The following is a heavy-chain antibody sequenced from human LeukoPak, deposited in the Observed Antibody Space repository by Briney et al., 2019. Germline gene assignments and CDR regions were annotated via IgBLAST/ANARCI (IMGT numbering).Heavy chain of an antibody. CDR3: ERDKEDYDILTGYYLGY. Sequence: GGSLRLSCAASGFTFSSYSMNWVRQAPGKGLEWVSSISSSSSYIYYADSVKGRFTISRDNAKNSLYLQMNSLRAEDTAVYYCERDKEDYDILTGYYLGYWGQGALVTVSS. CDR2: ISSSSSYI. J-gene: IGHJ4*02. V-gene: IGHV3-21*01. D-gene: IGHD3-9*01. CDR1: GFTFSSYS.